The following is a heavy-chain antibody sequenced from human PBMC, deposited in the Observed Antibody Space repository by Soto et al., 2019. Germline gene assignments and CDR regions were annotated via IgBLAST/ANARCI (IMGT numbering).Heavy chain of an antibody. D-gene: IGHD3-10*01. J-gene: IGHJ6*02. V-gene: IGHV4-31*02. CDR1: GGSISSGGYY. Sequence: SETLSLTCTVSGGSISSGGYYWSWIRQHPGKGLEWIGYIYYSGSTYYNPSLKSRVTIPVDTSKNQFSLKLSSVTAADTAVYYCAXSYGSGSYYRYYYGMDVWGQGTTVTVSS. CDR3: AXSYGSGSYYRYYYGMDV. CDR2: IYYSGST.